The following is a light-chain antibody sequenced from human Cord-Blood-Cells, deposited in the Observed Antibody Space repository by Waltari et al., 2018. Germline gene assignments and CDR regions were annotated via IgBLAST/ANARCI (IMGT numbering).Light chain of an antibody. CDR2: AAS. CDR3: QQSYSTPPWT. Sequence: DIQMTQSPSSLSASVGDRVTITCRASQSISSYLNWYQQKPGKAPKLLSYAASSLQSGVPSRFSGSGSGTDFTLTISSLQPEDCATYDCQQSYSTPPWTFGQGTKVEIK. V-gene: IGKV1-39*01. CDR1: QSISSY. J-gene: IGKJ1*01.